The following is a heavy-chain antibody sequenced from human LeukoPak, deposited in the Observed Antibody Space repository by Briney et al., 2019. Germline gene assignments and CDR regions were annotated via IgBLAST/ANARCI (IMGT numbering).Heavy chain of an antibody. CDR1: GFTFSSYG. J-gene: IGHJ1*01. Sequence: PGGSLRLSCAASGFTFSSYGMHWVRQAPGKGLEWVAFIRYDGSNKYYADSVKGRFTISRDNSQNTLYLQMNSLRAEDTAVYYCAKDLGATSAEYFQHWGQGTLVTVSS. CDR3: AKDLGATSAEYFQH. D-gene: IGHD1-26*01. V-gene: IGHV3-30*02. CDR2: IRYDGSNK.